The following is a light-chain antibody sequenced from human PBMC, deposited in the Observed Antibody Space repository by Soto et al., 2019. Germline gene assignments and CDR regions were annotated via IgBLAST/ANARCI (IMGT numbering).Light chain of an antibody. CDR2: DAF. Sequence: EIVLTQSPVTLSLSPGERATLSCRASQSVTTFLAWYQQTPGQAPRLLIYDAFKRATGIPARFSGSGSVTDFTLTISSLEPEDFAVYYCHQRTNLPLTFGGGTKVEIK. J-gene: IGKJ4*01. V-gene: IGKV3-11*01. CDR1: QSVTTF. CDR3: HQRTNLPLT.